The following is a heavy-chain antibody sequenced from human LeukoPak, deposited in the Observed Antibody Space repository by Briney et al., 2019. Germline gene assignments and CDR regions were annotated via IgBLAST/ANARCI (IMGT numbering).Heavy chain of an antibody. J-gene: IGHJ4*02. D-gene: IGHD3-10*01. CDR1: GFKFSHYG. V-gene: IGHV3-33*08. Sequence: PGGSLRLSCAASGFKFSHYGMQWIRQAPGKGLEWVAVIWYDGGNKYYADSVKGRFTISRDNSKNTLYLQMNSLRAEDTAVYYCASQYYYGSGSYLIDYWGQGTLVTVSS. CDR2: IWYDGGNK. CDR3: ASQYYYGSGSYLIDY.